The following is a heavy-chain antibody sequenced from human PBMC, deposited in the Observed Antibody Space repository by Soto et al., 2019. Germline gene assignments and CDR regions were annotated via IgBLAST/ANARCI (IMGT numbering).Heavy chain of an antibody. Sequence: PSETLSLTCAVSGGSISSGGYSWSWIRQPPGKGLEWIGYIYHSGSTYYNPSLKSRVTISVDRSKNQFSLKLSSVTAADTAVYYCARGYSGYDYGMDVWGQGTTVTVSS. V-gene: IGHV4-30-2*01. J-gene: IGHJ6*02. CDR2: IYHSGST. CDR3: ARGYSGYDYGMDV. CDR1: GGSISSGGYS. D-gene: IGHD5-12*01.